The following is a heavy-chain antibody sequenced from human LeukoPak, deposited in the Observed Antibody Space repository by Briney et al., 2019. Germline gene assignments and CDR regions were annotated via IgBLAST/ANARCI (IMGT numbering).Heavy chain of an antibody. CDR2: ISSSGSTI. V-gene: IGHV3-11*01. D-gene: IGHD5-12*01. CDR1: GFTFSDYY. J-gene: IGHJ4*02. Sequence: GGSLRLSCAASGFTFSDYYMSWIRQAPGKGLEWGSYISSSGSTIYYADSVKGRFTISRDNAKNSLYLQMNSLRAKDTAVYYCARPVYSGYDYDYWGQGTLVTVSS. CDR3: ARPVYSGYDYDY.